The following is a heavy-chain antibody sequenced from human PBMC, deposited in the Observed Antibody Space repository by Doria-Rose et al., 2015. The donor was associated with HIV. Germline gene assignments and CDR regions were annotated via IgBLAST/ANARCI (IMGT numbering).Heavy chain of an antibody. CDR2: IRSSSEYI. J-gene: IGHJ4*02. Sequence: SMNLVRQASGKGLVFVSSIRSSSEYIYYVDSVQGRFTISRDNAKNSVYLQMNNLRTEDTAVYYCARDHYDSGGYYRDWGQGTLVTVSS. V-gene: IGHV3-21*03. CDR3: ARDHYDSGGYYRD. D-gene: IGHD3-22*01. CDR1: S.